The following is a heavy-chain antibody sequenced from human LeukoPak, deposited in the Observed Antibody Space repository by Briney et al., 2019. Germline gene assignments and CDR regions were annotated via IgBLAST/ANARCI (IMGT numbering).Heavy chain of an antibody. CDR2: IYPSGTT. J-gene: IGHJ3*02. CDR1: GFTFSNYG. CDR3: ARRILLSGLDI. D-gene: IGHD3-10*01. Sequence: GRSLRLSCAASGFTFSNYGMHWVRQAPGKGLEWVSVIYPSGTTQYADSVKGRFTISRDISKNTLYLQMNSLRDEDTAVYFCARRILLSGLDIWGQGTMVTVSS. V-gene: IGHV3-66*01.